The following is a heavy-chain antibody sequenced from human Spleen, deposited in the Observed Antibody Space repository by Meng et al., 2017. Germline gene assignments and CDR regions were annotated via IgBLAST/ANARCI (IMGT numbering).Heavy chain of an antibody. J-gene: IGHJ4*02. V-gene: IGHV4-34*01. D-gene: IGHD4-11*01. CDR1: GGSFSDYY. Sequence: EQHQQWGEGLFQPSETLSPTCVVSGGSFSDYYWSWIRQPQGKGLEWIGEINHSGSTNYNPSLESRATISVDTSQNNLSLKLSSVTAADSAVYYCARGPTTMAHDFDYWGQGTLVTVSS. CDR3: ARGPTTMAHDFDY. CDR2: INHSGST.